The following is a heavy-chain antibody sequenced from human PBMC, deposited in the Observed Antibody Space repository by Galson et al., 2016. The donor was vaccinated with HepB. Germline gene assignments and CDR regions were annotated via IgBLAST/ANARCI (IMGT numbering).Heavy chain of an antibody. CDR1: GFSLSTSGMC. J-gene: IGHJ4*02. V-gene: IGHV2-70*01. Sequence: PALVKPTQTLTLTCTFSGFSLSTSGMCVSWIRQPPGKALEWLALIAWADSHSSRPSLPPRLPISEAPSNHTVVLTMPNMDPVDTATYYCARISYTSSWSYDYWGQGILVTVSS. D-gene: IGHD6-13*01. CDR2: IAWADSH. CDR3: ARISYTSSWSYDY.